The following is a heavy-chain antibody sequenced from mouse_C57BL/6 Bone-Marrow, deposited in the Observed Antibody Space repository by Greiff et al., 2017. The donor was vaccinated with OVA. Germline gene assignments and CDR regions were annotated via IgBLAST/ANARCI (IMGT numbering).Heavy chain of an antibody. V-gene: IGHV1-81*01. Sequence: VKLQQSGAELARPGASVKLSCKASGYTFTSYGISWVKQRTGQGLEWIGEIYPRSGNTYYNEKFKGKATLTADKSSSTAYMELRSLTSEDSAVYFCAITTVVAADYAMDYWGQGTSVTVSS. CDR3: AITTVVAADYAMDY. CDR2: IYPRSGNT. D-gene: IGHD1-1*01. CDR1: GYTFTSYG. J-gene: IGHJ4*01.